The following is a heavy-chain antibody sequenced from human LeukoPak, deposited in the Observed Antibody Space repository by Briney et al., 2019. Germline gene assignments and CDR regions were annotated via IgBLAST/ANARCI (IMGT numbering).Heavy chain of an antibody. CDR3: ASSMVRGVMPRY. V-gene: IGHV4-30-2*01. J-gene: IGHJ4*02. Sequence: SQTLSLTCAVSGGSISSGGYSWSWIRQPPGKGLEWIGYIYHSGSTYYNPSLKSRVTISVDRSKNQFSLKLSSVTAADTAVYYCASSMVRGVMPRYWGQGTLVTVSS. CDR2: IYHSGST. CDR1: GGSISSGGYS. D-gene: IGHD3-10*01.